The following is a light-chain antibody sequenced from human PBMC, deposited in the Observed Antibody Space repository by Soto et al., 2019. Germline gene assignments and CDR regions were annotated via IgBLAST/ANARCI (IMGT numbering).Light chain of an antibody. CDR3: CSYAGSYSYV. Sequence: QSALTQPRSVSGSPGQSVTISCTGTSSDVGAYNYVSWYQQHPDKAPKVMIYDVSKRPSGVPDRFSGSKSANTASLTISGLQAEDEADYYCCSYAGSYSYVFGTGTKLTV. V-gene: IGLV2-11*01. CDR2: DVS. CDR1: SSDVGAYNY. J-gene: IGLJ1*01.